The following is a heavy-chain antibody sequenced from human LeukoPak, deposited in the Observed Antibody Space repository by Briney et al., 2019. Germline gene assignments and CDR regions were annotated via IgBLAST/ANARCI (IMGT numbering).Heavy chain of an antibody. Sequence: SETLSLTCTVSGGSISSSSYYWGWIRQPPGKGLEWIGSIYYSGSTYYNPSLKSRVTISVDTSKNQFSLKLSSVTAADTAVYYCARRSSGYFHHNWFDPWGQGTLVTVSS. J-gene: IGHJ5*02. CDR1: GGSISSSSYY. CDR3: ARRSSGYFHHNWFDP. V-gene: IGHV4-39*07. CDR2: IYYSGST. D-gene: IGHD3-22*01.